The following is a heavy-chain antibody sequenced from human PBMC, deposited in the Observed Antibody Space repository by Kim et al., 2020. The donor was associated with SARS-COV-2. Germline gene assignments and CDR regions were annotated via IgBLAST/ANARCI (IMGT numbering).Heavy chain of an antibody. CDR1: GFTFDDYG. J-gene: IGHJ5*02. CDR2: INWNGGST. V-gene: IGHV3-20*04. Sequence: GGSLRLSCAASGFTFDDYGMSWVRQAPGKGLEWVSGINWNGGSTGYADSVKGRFTISRDNAKNSLYLQMNSLRAEDTALYYCARDAVEQWLSSWEGHWFDAWGQGTLVTVSP. D-gene: IGHD6-19*01. CDR3: ARDAVEQWLSSWEGHWFDA.